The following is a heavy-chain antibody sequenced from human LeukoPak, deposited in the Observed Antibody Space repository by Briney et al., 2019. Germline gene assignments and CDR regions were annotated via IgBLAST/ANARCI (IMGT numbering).Heavy chain of an antibody. CDR1: GFTFSSYG. V-gene: IGHV3-30*02. D-gene: IGHD4-17*01. Sequence: PGGSLRLSCAASGFTFSSYGMHWVRQAPGKGLEWVAFIRYDGSNKYYADSVKGRFTISRDNSKNTLYLQMNSLRAEDTAVYYCAKDGGHDYGDYVVTDWGQGTLVTVSS. CDR3: AKDGGHDYGDYVVTD. CDR2: IRYDGSNK. J-gene: IGHJ4*02.